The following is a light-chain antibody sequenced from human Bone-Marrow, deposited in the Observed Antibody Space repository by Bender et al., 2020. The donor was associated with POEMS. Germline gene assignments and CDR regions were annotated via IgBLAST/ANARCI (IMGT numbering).Light chain of an antibody. CDR3: CSFAGTAYV. V-gene: IGLV2-23*01. CDR1: SSDFGTYNR. J-gene: IGLJ1*01. CDR2: EGY. Sequence: QSVLTQPASVSGSPGQSITISCTGTSSDFGTYNRVSWYQQHPGKVPRVMIYEGYKRPSGVSNRFSGSNSGNTASLTISGLQAEDEADYYCCSFAGTAYVFGAGTKVSVL.